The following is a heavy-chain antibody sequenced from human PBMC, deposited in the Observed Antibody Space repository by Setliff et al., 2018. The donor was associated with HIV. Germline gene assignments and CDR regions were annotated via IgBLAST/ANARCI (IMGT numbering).Heavy chain of an antibody. Sequence: GGSLRLSCEASGYTFSSYAVSWVRQVPGKGLEWVSAITGSGGRTHYADSVKGRFTISRDNAKNTVYLQMNSLRAEDTGVYYCVRVVTFFSTGPHFDPWGQGTLVTVSS. V-gene: IGHV3-23*01. CDR3: VRVVTFFSTGPHFDP. D-gene: IGHD2-21*02. CDR1: GYTFSSYA. CDR2: ITGSGGRT. J-gene: IGHJ5*02.